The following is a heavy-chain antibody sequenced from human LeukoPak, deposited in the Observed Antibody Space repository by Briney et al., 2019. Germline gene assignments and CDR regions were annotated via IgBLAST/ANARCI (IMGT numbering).Heavy chain of an antibody. V-gene: IGHV3-30*04. Sequence: GRSLRLSCAASGFTFSSYAMHWVRQAPGKGLEWVAVISYDRSNKYYADSVKGRFTISGDNSKNTLYLQMNSLRAEDTAVYYCARDDEVVAATGTFDYWGQGTLVTVSS. J-gene: IGHJ4*02. D-gene: IGHD2-15*01. CDR1: GFTFSSYA. CDR2: ISYDRSNK. CDR3: ARDDEVVAATGTFDY.